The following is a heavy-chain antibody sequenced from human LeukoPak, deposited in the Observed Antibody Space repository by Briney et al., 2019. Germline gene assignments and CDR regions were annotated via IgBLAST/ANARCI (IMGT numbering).Heavy chain of an antibody. V-gene: IGHV4-34*01. CDR1: GGSFSGYY. CDR2: FYHSGST. J-gene: IGHJ5*02. Sequence: SETLSLTCAVYGGSFSGYYWSWIRHPPGKGLEWIGYFYHSGSTIYNPSLKSRVTISVDTSKNQFSLKLSSVTAADTAVYYCASGHYDCGHYGRWFDPWGQGTLVTVSS. D-gene: IGHD4-17*01. CDR3: ASGHYDCGHYGRWFDP.